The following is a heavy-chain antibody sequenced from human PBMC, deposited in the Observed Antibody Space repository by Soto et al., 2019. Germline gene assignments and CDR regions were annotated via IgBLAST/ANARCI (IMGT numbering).Heavy chain of an antibody. V-gene: IGHV4-39*01. CDR1: GDSISRTNDY. D-gene: IGHD3-10*01. J-gene: IGHJ3*02. CDR3: ARHSFGELLYAFHM. CDR2: IFYSGST. Sequence: QSQLQESGPGLVKPSESLSLTCSVSGDSISRTNDYWAWIRQPPGKGLEWIGSIFYSGSTFYSPSLKSRVTIYLDTSKNQFSLKFSSVTAADMAVYYCARHSFGELLYAFHMWGQGTMVIVSS.